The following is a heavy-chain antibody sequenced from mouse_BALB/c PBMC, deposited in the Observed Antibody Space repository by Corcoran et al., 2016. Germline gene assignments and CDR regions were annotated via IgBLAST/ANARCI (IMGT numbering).Heavy chain of an antibody. J-gene: IGHJ1*01. CDR1: GYAFTNYL. Sequence: QVQLQQSGAELVRPGTSVKVSCKASGYAFTNYLIEWVKQRPGQGLEWIGVINPGSGGTNYNEKFKGKATLTVDKSSSTAYMQLSSLTSDDSAVYFCARSGVITRGYFDVWGAGTTVTVSS. CDR3: ARSGVITRGYFDV. V-gene: IGHV1-54*01. D-gene: IGHD1-2*01. CDR2: INPGSGGT.